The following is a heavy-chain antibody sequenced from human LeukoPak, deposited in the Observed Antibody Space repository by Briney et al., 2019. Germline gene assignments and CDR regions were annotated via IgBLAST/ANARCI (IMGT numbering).Heavy chain of an antibody. Sequence: SETLSLTCTVSGYSISSGYYWGWIRQPPGKGLEWIGSIYHSGSTYYNPSLKSRVTISVDTSKNQFSLKLSSVTAADTAVYYCARGMPRRGYSYGYPTNFDYWGQGTLVTVSS. D-gene: IGHD5-18*01. J-gene: IGHJ4*02. V-gene: IGHV4-38-2*02. CDR2: IYHSGST. CDR3: ARGMPRRGYSYGYPTNFDY. CDR1: GYSISSGYY.